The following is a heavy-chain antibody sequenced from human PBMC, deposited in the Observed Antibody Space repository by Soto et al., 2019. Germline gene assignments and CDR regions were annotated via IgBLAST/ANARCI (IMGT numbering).Heavy chain of an antibody. CDR2: INHSGST. CDR1: GGSFSGYY. Sequence: PSETLSLTCAVYGGSFSGYYWSWIRQPPGKGLEWIGEINHSGSTNYNPSLKSRVTISVDTSKNQFSLKLSSVTAADTAVNYCARVIAVAGPPFDYWGQGTLVTVPS. D-gene: IGHD6-19*01. J-gene: IGHJ4*02. V-gene: IGHV4-34*01. CDR3: ARVIAVAGPPFDY.